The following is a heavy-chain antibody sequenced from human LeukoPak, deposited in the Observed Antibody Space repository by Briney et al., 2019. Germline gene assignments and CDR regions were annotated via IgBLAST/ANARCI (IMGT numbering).Heavy chain of an antibody. CDR2: IYYSGST. V-gene: IGHV4-59*01. D-gene: IGHD1-26*01. Sequence: PLETLSLTCTVSGGSISSYYWSWIRQPPGKGLEWIGYIYYSGSTNYNPSLKSRVTISVDTSKNQSSLKLSSVTAADTAVYYCARDRGIDRGMDVWGQGTTVTVSS. CDR1: GGSISSYY. CDR3: ARDRGIDRGMDV. J-gene: IGHJ6*02.